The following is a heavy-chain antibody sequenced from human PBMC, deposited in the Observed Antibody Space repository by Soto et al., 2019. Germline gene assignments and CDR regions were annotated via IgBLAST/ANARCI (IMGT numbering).Heavy chain of an antibody. CDR2: IKSKTDGGTT. D-gene: IGHD2-2*01. V-gene: IGHV3-15*01. J-gene: IGHJ4*02. CDR3: TTRNIVVVPAAIDY. CDR1: GFTFSNAW. Sequence: EVQLVESGGGLVKPGGSLRLSCAASGFTFSNAWMSWVRQAPGKGLEWVGRIKSKTDGGTTDYAAPVKGRFTISRDDSKNTLYLQMNSLKTEDTAVYYCTTRNIVVVPAAIDYWGQGTLVTVSS.